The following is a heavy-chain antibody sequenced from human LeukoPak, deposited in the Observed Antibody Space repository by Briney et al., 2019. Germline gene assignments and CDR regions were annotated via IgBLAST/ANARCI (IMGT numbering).Heavy chain of an antibody. D-gene: IGHD3-22*01. Sequence: GGSLRLSCAASGFTFSDYYMSWVRQAPGKGLEWVSAISGSGGSTYYADSVKGRFTISRDNSKNTLYLQMNSLRAEDTAVYYCAKDKDYYDSSGVPTSIDYWGQGTLVTVSS. J-gene: IGHJ4*02. CDR1: GFTFSDYY. V-gene: IGHV3-23*01. CDR2: ISGSGGST. CDR3: AKDKDYYDSSGVPTSIDY.